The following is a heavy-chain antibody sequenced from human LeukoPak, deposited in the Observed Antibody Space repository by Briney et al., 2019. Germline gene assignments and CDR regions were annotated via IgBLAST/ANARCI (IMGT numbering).Heavy chain of an antibody. D-gene: IGHD2-2*03. J-gene: IGHJ4*02. CDR3: ARVYGYCSSTSCPYHFDY. CDR1: GYTFTSYY. CDR2: INPSGGST. V-gene: IGHV1-46*01. Sequence: ASVKVSCKASGYTFTSYYMHWVRQAPGQGLEWMGIINPSGGSTSYAQKFQGRVTMTRDTSTSKVYMELSSLRSEDTAVYYCARVYGYCSSTSCPYHFDYWGQGTLVTVSS.